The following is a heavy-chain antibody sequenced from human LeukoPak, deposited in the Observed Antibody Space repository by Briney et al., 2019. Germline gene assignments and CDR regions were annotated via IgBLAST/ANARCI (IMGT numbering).Heavy chain of an antibody. CDR3: ARGGDYYGSGSYPGDGMDV. V-gene: IGHV3-7*01. J-gene: IGHJ6*02. D-gene: IGHD3-10*01. CDR2: IKQDGSEK. CDR1: GFIFSGYW. Sequence: GGSLRLSCAASGFIFSGYWMHWVRQAPGKGLEWVANIKQDGSEKYYVDSVKGRFTISRENAKSSLYLQMNSLRAADTAVYYCARGGDYYGSGSYPGDGMDVWGQGTTVIVSS.